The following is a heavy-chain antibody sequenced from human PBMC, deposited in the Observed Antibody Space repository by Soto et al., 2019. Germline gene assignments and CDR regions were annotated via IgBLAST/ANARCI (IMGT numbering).Heavy chain of an antibody. CDR2: IYSGGGT. Sequence: EVQLVESGGGLIQPGGSLRLSCAASGFTVSSNYMTWVRQAPGKGLEWVSVIYSGGGTYYADSVKGRFTISRDNSENTLYLQLNSLRAEDTAVYYCARDEALTASCVYYYGMDVWGQGTTVTVCS. J-gene: IGHJ6*02. V-gene: IGHV3-53*01. D-gene: IGHD2-21*02. CDR3: ARDEALTASCVYYYGMDV. CDR1: GFTVSSNY.